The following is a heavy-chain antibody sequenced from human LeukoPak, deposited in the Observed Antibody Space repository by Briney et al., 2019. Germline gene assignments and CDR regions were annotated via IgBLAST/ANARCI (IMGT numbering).Heavy chain of an antibody. V-gene: IGHV3-7*01. CDR3: ARNHAPFPLPRGGGFDP. D-gene: IGHD2-2*01. Sequence: GGSLRLSCAASVFTFSSYWMTWVRQAPGKGLEWVANIKQDGSEKYYVDSVKGRFTISRDNSKNTLYLQMNSLRAEDTAVYYCARNHAPFPLPRGGGFDPWGQGTLVTVSS. CDR1: VFTFSSYW. CDR2: IKQDGSEK. J-gene: IGHJ5*02.